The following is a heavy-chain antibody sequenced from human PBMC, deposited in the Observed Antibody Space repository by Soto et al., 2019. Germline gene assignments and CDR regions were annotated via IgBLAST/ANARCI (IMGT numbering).Heavy chain of an antibody. V-gene: IGHV4-34*01. CDR2: INHSGST. Sequence: PSETLSLTCAVYGGSFSGYYWSWIRQPPGKGLEWIGEINHSGSTNYNPSLKSRVTISVDTSKNQFSLKLSSVTAADTAVYYCASWGYDILTGYSPHNWFDPWGQGTLVTVSS. CDR1: GGSFSGYY. CDR3: ASWGYDILTGYSPHNWFDP. J-gene: IGHJ5*02. D-gene: IGHD3-9*01.